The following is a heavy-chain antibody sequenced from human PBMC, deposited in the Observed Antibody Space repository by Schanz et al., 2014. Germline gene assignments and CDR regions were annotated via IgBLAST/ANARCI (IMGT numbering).Heavy chain of an antibody. D-gene: IGHD6-19*01. Sequence: EVHLLESGGGLVQPGGSLRLSCAASGFTFSNHALSWVRQAPGRGLEWVSSISPSSSYIYYADSVKGRFTISRDNAKNSLYLQMNSLRAEDTAVYYCARDHQWLARYYMDVWGKGTTVTVSS. V-gene: IGHV3-21*01. CDR3: ARDHQWLARYYMDV. J-gene: IGHJ6*03. CDR1: GFTFSNHA. CDR2: ISPSSSYI.